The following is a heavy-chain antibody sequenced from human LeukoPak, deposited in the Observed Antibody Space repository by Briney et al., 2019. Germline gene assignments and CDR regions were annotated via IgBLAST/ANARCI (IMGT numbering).Heavy chain of an antibody. CDR3: ALSRDPNFDY. CDR2: IDWDDDK. Sequence: SGPALVKPTQTLTLTCTFSGFSLSTSGMRVSWIRQPPGKALEWLARIDWDDDKFYGTSLKTRLTISKDTSKNQVVLTMTNMDPVDTATYYCALSRDPNFDYWGQGTLVTVSS. CDR1: GFSLSTSGMR. J-gene: IGHJ4*02. V-gene: IGHV2-70*04.